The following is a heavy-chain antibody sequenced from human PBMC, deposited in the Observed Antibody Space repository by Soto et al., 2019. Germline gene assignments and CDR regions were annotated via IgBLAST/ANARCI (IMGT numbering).Heavy chain of an antibody. D-gene: IGHD2-15*01. CDR1: GFTFSNYW. J-gene: IGHJ4*02. V-gene: IGHV3-74*01. CDR2: IDSDGSRI. CDR3: VRTSLVVAVATREDF. Sequence: EVQLVESGGGLVQPGESLRLSYAASGFTFSNYWMHWVRQAPGKGLVLVSRIDSDGSRITYADFVKGRFTISRDNAKNTVYLHMNSLTAEDTAVYYCVRTSLVVAVATREDFWGQGTLVTVSS.